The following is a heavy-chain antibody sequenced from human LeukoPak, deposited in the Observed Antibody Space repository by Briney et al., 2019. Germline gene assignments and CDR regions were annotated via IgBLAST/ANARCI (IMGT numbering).Heavy chain of an antibody. CDR1: GFTFSSYW. J-gene: IGHJ6*04. Sequence: PGGSLRLSCAASGFTFSSYWTHWVRQAPGKGLVWVSRINSDGSSTSYADSVKGRFTIPRDNAKNTLYLQMNSLRAEDTAVYYCARDSMVRGVIRQYYYGMDVWGKGTTVTVSS. CDR3: ARDSMVRGVIRQYYYGMDV. D-gene: IGHD3-10*01. V-gene: IGHV3-74*01. CDR2: INSDGSST.